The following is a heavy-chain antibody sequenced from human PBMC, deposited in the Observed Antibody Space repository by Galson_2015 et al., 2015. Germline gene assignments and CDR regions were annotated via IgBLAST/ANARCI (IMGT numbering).Heavy chain of an antibody. D-gene: IGHD4-23*01. CDR1: AFAFSIYA. V-gene: IGHV3-48*03. J-gene: IGHJ6*03. CDR3: AKTTVAAGSSWYMDA. CDR2: TTSTGDTT. Sequence: SLRLSCAASAFAFSIYALNWIRQAPGTGLEWVSYTTSTGDTTYYAASVTGRFTVSSDNANNSLFLQMNSLRAEDTALYYCAKTTVAAGSSWYMDAWGKGTTVTVSS.